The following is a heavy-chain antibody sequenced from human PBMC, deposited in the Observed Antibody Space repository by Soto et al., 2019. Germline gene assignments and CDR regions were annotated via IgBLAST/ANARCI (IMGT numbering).Heavy chain of an antibody. CDR3: ARIHYDFWSGFVYYSYMDV. J-gene: IGHJ6*03. CDR2: ISAYNGNT. CDR1: GYTFTSYG. D-gene: IGHD3-3*01. V-gene: IGHV1-18*01. Sequence: GASVKVSCKASGYTFTSYGISWVRQAPGQGLEWMGWISAYNGNTNYAQKLQGRVTMTTDTSTSTAYMELRSLRSDDTAVYYCARIHYDFWSGFVYYSYMDVWGKGTTVTVSS.